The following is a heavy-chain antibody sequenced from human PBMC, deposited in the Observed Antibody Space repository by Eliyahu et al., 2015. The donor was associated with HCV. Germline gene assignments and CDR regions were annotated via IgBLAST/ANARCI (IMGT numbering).Heavy chain of an antibody. CDR1: XGSISSYY. CDR3: ARDPPVGARGAFDI. J-gene: IGHJ3*02. D-gene: IGHD1-26*01. V-gene: IGHV4-4*07. Sequence: QVQLQESXPGLVKPSETLSLTXTXXXGSISSYYWSWXRQPAGKGLEWIGRIYTSGSTNYNPSLKSRVTMSVDTSKNQFSLKLSSVTAADTAVYYCARDPPVGARGAFDIWDQGTMVTVSS. CDR2: IYTSGST.